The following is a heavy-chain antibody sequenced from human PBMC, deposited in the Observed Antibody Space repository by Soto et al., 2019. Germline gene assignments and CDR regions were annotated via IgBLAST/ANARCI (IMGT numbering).Heavy chain of an antibody. CDR1: GGSFSGHS. Sequence: SETLSLTCAVYGGSFSGHSWTWIRQSPGKGLEWIGDINHSVRVNYSPSLKSRVTISLDTSKNQFSLTLSAVTAADTAMYYCSTRAYDTNGYYRFDRSGNGTLVTVSS. V-gene: IGHV4-34*01. CDR3: STRAYDTNGYYRFDR. J-gene: IGHJ5*02. D-gene: IGHD3-22*01. CDR2: INHSVRV.